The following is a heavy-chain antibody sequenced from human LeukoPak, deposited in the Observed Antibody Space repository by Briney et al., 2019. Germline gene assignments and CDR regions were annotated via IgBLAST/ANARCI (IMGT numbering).Heavy chain of an antibody. J-gene: IGHJ5*02. CDR1: GFTFSDYG. V-gene: IGHV3-33*06. CDR3: AKLKDYGDYLT. D-gene: IGHD4-17*01. CDR2: IWYDGSDK. Sequence: GGSLRLSCAASGFTFSDYGMHWVRQAPGKGLEWVAVIWYDGSDKYYADSVKGRFTISRDNSKNTLYLQMSSLRAEDTAVYYCAKLKDYGDYLTWGQGTLVTVSS.